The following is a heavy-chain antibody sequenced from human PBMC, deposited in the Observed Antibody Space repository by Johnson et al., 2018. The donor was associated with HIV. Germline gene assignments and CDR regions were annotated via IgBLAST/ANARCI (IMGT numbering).Heavy chain of an antibody. CDR3: ARGRNAALDI. CDR1: GFTFSNYG. CDR2: INWNGGST. V-gene: IGHV3-20*04. J-gene: IGHJ3*02. Sequence: VQLVESGGGLVQPGGSLRLSCAASGFTFSNYGMSWVRQAPGKGLAWVSGINWNGGSTGYADSVKGRFTISRDNAKNSLYLQMNSLRAEDTALYYGARGRNAALDIWGQGTMVTVSS.